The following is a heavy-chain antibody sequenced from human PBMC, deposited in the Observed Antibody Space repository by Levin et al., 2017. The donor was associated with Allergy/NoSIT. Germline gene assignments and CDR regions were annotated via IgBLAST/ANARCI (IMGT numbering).Heavy chain of an antibody. J-gene: IGHJ4*02. CDR2: TYYRSKWYN. V-gene: IGHV6-1*01. CDR3: ARGREIAVAGPYFDY. CDR1: RDSVSSTSAA. Sequence: SQTLSLTCAISRDSVSSTSAAWNWIRQSPSRGLEWLGRTYYRSKWYNDYAVSVKSRITINPDTSKNQFSLQLNSVTPEDTAVYYCARGREIAVAGPYFDYWGQGTLVTVSS. D-gene: IGHD6-19*01.